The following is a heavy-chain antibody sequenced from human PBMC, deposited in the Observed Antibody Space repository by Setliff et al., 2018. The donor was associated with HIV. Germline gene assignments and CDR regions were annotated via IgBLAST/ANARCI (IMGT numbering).Heavy chain of an antibody. Sequence: KPSETLSLTCAVYGGSFSGYYWSWIRQPPGKGLEWIGEINHSGSTNYNPSLKSRVTISVDTSKNQFSLKLSSVTAAETAVYYCARCSVGWSREEHPRPDGAFHIWGQGSMVTVSS. J-gene: IGHJ3*02. CDR3: ARCSVGWSREEHPRPDGAFHI. V-gene: IGHV4-34*01. D-gene: IGHD3-3*01. CDR2: INHSGST. CDR1: GGSFSGYY.